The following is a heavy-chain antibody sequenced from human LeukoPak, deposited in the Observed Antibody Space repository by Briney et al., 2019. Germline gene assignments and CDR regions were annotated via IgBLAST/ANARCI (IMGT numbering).Heavy chain of an antibody. V-gene: IGHV4-4*02. CDR1: GFTFINYAM. Sequence: GSLRLSCAASGFTFINYAMSWVRQPPGKGLEWIGEIHHNGKSDYNPSLKSRVTISVDKSKNELSLNLRSVTAADTAVYYCARHCSGDCFRAFDYWDQGLSVIVSS. D-gene: IGHD2-21*02. CDR3: ARHCSGDCFRAFDY. CDR2: IHHNGKS. J-gene: IGHJ4*02.